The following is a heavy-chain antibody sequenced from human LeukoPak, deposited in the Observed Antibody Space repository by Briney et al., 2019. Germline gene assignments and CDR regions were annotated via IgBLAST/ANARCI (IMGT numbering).Heavy chain of an antibody. V-gene: IGHV3-48*03. D-gene: IGHD5-24*01. CDR3: ARSRRDNYYYYYGMDV. CDR1: GFTFSGYE. J-gene: IGHJ6*02. Sequence: PGGSLRLSCAASGFTFSGYEMTWVRQAPGKGLEWVSNISSSDTTIHYADSVKGRFTISRDNARNPLYLQMNSLRAEDTAVYYCARSRRDNYYYYYGMDVWAKGPRSPSP. CDR2: ISSSDTTI.